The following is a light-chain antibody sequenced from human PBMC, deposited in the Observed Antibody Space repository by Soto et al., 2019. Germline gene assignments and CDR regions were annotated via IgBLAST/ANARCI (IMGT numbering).Light chain of an antibody. Sequence: EIVLTQSPGTLSLSPGERATLSCRASQSVSSSYLAWYQQKPGQAPRLLIYGASSTATGIPDRFSGSRSGTDFTLTISRLEPEDFAVYYCQQYGSSPYTFDQGTKLEIK. V-gene: IGKV3-20*01. CDR3: QQYGSSPYT. CDR2: GAS. J-gene: IGKJ2*01. CDR1: QSVSSSY.